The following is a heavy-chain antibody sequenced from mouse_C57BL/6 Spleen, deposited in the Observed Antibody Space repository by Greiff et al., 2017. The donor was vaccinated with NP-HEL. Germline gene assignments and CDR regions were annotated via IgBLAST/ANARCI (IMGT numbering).Heavy chain of an antibody. D-gene: IGHD1-1*01. Sequence: EVQLQQSGPELVKPGASVKLSCKASGYTFTDYYMNWVKQSHGKSLEWIGDINPNNGGTSYTHNVKGRFTFSGDKTSSTAYMELRSLTSKDSEVYSSARYATVHGLGYWGQGTTLTVSS. J-gene: IGHJ2*01. CDR1: GYTFTDYY. V-gene: IGHV1-26*01. CDR2: INPNNGGT. CDR3: ARYATVHGLGY.